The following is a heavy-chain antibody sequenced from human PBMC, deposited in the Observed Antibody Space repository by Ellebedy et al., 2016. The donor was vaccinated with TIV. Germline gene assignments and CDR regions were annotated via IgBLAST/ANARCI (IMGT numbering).Heavy chain of an antibody. CDR3: ARTDPWQPIDD. D-gene: IGHD2-21*02. Sequence: MPSETLSLTCSVSGGSVSSTRYYWAWIRQPPGKGLEYIGSVYYSGSPYYNPSFKSRVTLAADTSNNQFSLNLRTVTAADTAVYYCARTDPWQPIDDWGQGILVSVSS. J-gene: IGHJ4*02. CDR2: VYYSGSP. CDR1: GGSVSSTRYY. V-gene: IGHV4-39*01.